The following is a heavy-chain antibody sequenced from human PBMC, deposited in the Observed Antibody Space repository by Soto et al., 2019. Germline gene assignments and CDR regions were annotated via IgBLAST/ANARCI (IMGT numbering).Heavy chain of an antibody. D-gene: IGHD2-8*02. V-gene: IGHV4-4*07. CDR1: GASITGSFF. J-gene: IGHJ4*02. CDR3: ARGMTPPGAPAWYYFDS. CDR2: FSLSGTT. Sequence: SETLSLTCTVSGASITGSFFWSWIRQPAGKGLEWIGRFSLSGTTNYNPSLRSRVTMSADVSKNQFSLRLTSVTAADTALYYCARGMTPPGAPAWYYFDSWGQGTLVTV.